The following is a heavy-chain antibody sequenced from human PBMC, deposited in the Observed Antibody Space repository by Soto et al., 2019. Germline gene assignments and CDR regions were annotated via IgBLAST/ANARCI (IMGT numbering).Heavy chain of an antibody. CDR1: GFSFSSYA. CDR3: ARTRVRELLFLLVDY. CDR2: ISHDGGNK. Sequence: QVQLVESGGGVVQPGRSLRLSCAASGFSFSSYAMHWVRQAPGKGLEWVAFISHDGGNKYYADSVKGRFSISRDNSKNTLHLQMNGLRAEDTAVYYCARTRVRELLFLLVDYWGQGTLVTVSS. J-gene: IGHJ4*02. D-gene: IGHD3-10*01. V-gene: IGHV3-30-3*01.